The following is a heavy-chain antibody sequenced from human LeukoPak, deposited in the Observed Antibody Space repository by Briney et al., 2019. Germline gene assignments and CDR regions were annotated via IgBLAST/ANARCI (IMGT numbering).Heavy chain of an antibody. D-gene: IGHD3-22*01. CDR1: GFPFSNVC. CDR3: TTDWYYYDSSGYYPIF. Sequence: GGSLRLSCAASGFPFSNVCMSWVRQAPGKGLEWVGRIKSKADGGTADYAAPLKCRLTFSRDDSKNTLYLEMKILKTENTAVYYCTTDWYYYDSSGYYPIFWGQGTLVTVSS. V-gene: IGHV3-15*01. CDR2: IKSKADGGTA. J-gene: IGHJ4*02.